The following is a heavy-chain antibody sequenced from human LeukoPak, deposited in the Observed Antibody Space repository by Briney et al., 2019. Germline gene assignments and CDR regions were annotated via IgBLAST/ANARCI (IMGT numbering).Heavy chain of an antibody. Sequence: SETLSLTCIVSGGSISSGSYYWSWIRQPAGKGLEWIGRIYASGSTNYNPSLKSRVTISVDTSKNQFSLQLSSVTAADTAVYYCARGLRAQLVNYYYSNVWGKGTTVTVSS. D-gene: IGHD6-13*01. V-gene: IGHV4-61*02. CDR1: GGSISSGSYY. CDR2: IYASGST. J-gene: IGHJ6*03. CDR3: ARGLRAQLVNYYYSNV.